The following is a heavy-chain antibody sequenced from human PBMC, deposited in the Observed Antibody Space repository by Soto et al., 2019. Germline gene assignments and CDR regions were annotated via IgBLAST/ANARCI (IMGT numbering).Heavy chain of an antibody. V-gene: IGHV4-38-2*01. Sequence: SETLSLTCAVSGDSISSGYYWAWIRQPPGKGLEWIGSIYHSGTVYYNPSLKSRVTISVDTSKNQFSLKLSSVTAADSAVYYCARGHGDYEYYYYGMDVWGQGTTVTVSS. CDR1: GDSISSGYY. CDR2: IYHSGTV. CDR3: ARGHGDYEYYYYGMDV. D-gene: IGHD4-17*01. J-gene: IGHJ6*02.